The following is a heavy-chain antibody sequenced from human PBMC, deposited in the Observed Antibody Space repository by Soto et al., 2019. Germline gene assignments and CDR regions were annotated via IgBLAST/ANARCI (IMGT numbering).Heavy chain of an antibody. CDR2: IYHSGNI. J-gene: IGHJ6*02. D-gene: IGHD6-19*01. CDR1: GGSISSGGYS. Sequence: SETLSLTCAVSGGSISSGGYSWSWIRQPPGKGLEWIGYIYHSGNIYYNPSLKRRVTISVDTSKNQFSLKLKSVTAADTALYYCARFSGSYYYAMDVWGQGSTVTVSS. V-gene: IGHV4-30-2*01. CDR3: ARFSGSYYYAMDV.